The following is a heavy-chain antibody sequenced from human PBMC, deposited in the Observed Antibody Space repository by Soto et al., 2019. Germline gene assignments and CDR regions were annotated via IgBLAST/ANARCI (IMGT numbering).Heavy chain of an antibody. CDR2: IRWSSGGI. CDR3: AKDASYAIDY. D-gene: IGHD2-2*01. V-gene: IGHV3-9*01. Sequence: EVQLVESGGGLVQPGRSLRLSCVASGFIFEDYAMHWVRQAPGQGLEWVSSIRWSSGGIDYADSVKGRFTISRDNAKKSLYLQTNSLKPDDTALYYCAKDASYAIDYWGQGTLVTVSS. CDR1: GFIFEDYA. J-gene: IGHJ4*02.